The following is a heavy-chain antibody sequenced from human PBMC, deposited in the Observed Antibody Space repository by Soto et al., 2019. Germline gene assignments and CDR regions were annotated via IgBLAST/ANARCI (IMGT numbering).Heavy chain of an antibody. CDR1: GFTFSSYG. Sequence: QVQLVESGGGVVQPGRSLRLSCAASGFTFSSYGMHWVRQAPGKGLEWVAVISYDGSNKYYADSVKGRFTISRDNSKNTLYLQMNSLRAEDTAVYYCATSQRELLPFDYWGQGTLVTVSS. J-gene: IGHJ4*02. D-gene: IGHD1-26*01. V-gene: IGHV3-30*03. CDR2: ISYDGSNK. CDR3: ATSQRELLPFDY.